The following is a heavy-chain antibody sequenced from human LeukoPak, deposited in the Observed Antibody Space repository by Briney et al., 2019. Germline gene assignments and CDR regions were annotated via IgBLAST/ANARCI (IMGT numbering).Heavy chain of an antibody. CDR1: GFTFSSYG. Sequence: GRSLRLSCAASGFTFSSYGMHWVRQAPGKGLEWVAVISYDGSNKYYADSVKGRFTISRDNSKNTLYLQMSSLRAEDTAVYYCAKVGLIAVGIDYWGQGTLVTVSS. CDR2: ISYDGSNK. J-gene: IGHJ4*02. V-gene: IGHV3-30*18. CDR3: AKVGLIAVGIDY. D-gene: IGHD6-19*01.